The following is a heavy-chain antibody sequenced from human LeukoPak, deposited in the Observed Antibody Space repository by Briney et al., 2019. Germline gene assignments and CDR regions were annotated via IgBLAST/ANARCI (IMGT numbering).Heavy chain of an antibody. V-gene: IGHV4-39*01. J-gene: IGHJ4*02. CDR2: IYYGGTT. CDR1: GGSISSSSYY. Sequence: SETLSLTCTVSGGSISSSSYYWGWIRQPPGKGLEWIGTIYYGGTTYYNPSLKSRVTISVDTSKNQFSLKLASVAAADPAVYYCARLGDDGSGWYYFDYWSQGTLVTVSS. D-gene: IGHD6-19*01. CDR3: ARLGDDGSGWYYFDY.